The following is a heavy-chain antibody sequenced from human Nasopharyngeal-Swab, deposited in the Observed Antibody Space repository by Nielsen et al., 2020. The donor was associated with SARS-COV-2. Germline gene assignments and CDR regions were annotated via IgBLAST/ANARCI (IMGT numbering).Heavy chain of an antibody. D-gene: IGHD4-11*01. CDR1: GGSISSSSYY. CDR3: ARVGYSNYGEGFDY. Sequence: SATLSLTCTVSGGSISSSSYYWGWIRQPPGKGLEWIGSIYYSGSTYYNPSLKSRVTISVDTSKNQFSLKLSSVTAADTAVYYCARVGYSNYGEGFDYWGQGTLVTVSS. CDR2: IYYSGST. V-gene: IGHV4-39*07. J-gene: IGHJ4*02.